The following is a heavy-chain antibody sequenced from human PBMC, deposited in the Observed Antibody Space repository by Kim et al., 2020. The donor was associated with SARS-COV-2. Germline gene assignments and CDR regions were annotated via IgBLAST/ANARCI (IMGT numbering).Heavy chain of an antibody. CDR3: ARDLGVSSGYHNNWFDP. J-gene: IGHJ5*02. CDR1: GYTFTSYA. D-gene: IGHD3-22*01. Sequence: ASVKVSCKASGYTFTSYAIHWVRQAPGQRLEWMGWINAGNGNTKYSQKFQGRVTITRDTSASTAYMELSSLRSEDTAVYYCARDLGVSSGYHNNWFDPWGQASQVT. V-gene: IGHV1-3*01. CDR2: INAGNGNT.